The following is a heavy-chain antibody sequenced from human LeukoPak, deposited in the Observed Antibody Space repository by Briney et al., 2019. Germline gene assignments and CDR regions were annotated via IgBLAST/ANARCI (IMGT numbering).Heavy chain of an antibody. CDR3: ARDRSGHTYGRFDS. Sequence: PSETLSLTCSVSGGSISDYYWSWIRQPPGKGLEWIGNIHHSGSTNYNPSLKSRVTISVDMSKNQFSMKLTSVTAADTAVYFCARDRSGHTYGRFDSWGQGALVTVSS. J-gene: IGHJ4*02. CDR1: GGSISDYY. CDR2: IHHSGST. V-gene: IGHV4-59*01. D-gene: IGHD5-18*01.